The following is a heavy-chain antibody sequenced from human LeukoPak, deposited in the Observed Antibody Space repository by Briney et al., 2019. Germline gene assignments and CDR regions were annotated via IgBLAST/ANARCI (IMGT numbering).Heavy chain of an antibody. V-gene: IGHV4-39*01. J-gene: IGHJ5*02. CDR3: ARHNSAYQYYDFWSGYYPYNWFDP. Sequence: SETLSLTCTVSGGSISSSSYYWGWIRQPPGKGLEWIGSIYYSGSTYYNPSLKSRVTISVDTSKNQFSLKLSSVTAADTAVYYCARHNSAYQYYDFWSGYYPYNWFDPWGQGTLVTVSS. CDR2: IYYSGST. D-gene: IGHD3-3*01. CDR1: GGSISSSSYY.